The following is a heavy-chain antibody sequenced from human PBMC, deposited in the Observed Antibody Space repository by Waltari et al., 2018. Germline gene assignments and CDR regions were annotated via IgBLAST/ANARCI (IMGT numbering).Heavy chain of an antibody. V-gene: IGHV4-59*01. J-gene: IGHJ4*02. D-gene: IGHD3-10*01. Sequence: QVQLQESGPGLVQPSEPLSLTCTVSGGSISLYYWSWIRQPPGKGLEWIGDIYYSGSTNYNPSLKSRVTISVDTSKNQFSLKLSSVTAADTAVYYCARAKWGVYDYWGQGTLVTVSS. CDR2: IYYSGST. CDR1: GGSISLYY. CDR3: ARAKWGVYDY.